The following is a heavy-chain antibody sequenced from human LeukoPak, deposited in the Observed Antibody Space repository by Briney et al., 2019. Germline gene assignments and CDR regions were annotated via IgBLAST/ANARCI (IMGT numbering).Heavy chain of an antibody. Sequence: SETLSLTCAVYGGSFSAYYWSWIRQPPGKGLEWIGEINDSGSTNYNASLKSRVNISVDTSKNQFSLKLTSVTAADTAVYYCARVFRGSYGYWSQGTLVTVSS. V-gene: IGHV4-34*01. CDR3: ARVFRGSYGY. D-gene: IGHD1-26*01. CDR2: INDSGST. CDR1: GGSFSAYY. J-gene: IGHJ4*02.